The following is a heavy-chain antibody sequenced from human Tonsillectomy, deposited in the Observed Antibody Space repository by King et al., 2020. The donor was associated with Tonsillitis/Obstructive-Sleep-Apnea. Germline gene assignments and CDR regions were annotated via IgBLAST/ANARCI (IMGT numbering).Heavy chain of an antibody. V-gene: IGHV3-48*03. D-gene: IGHD3-22*01. Sequence: VQLVESGGGLVQPGGSLRLSCAASGFTFSSYEMNWVRQAPGKGLEWVSYISSSGSTIYYADSVKGRFTISRDNAKNSLYLQMNSLRAEDTAVYYCAHPLPLSYYDSSGYYENWFDPWGQGTLVTVSS. CDR1: GFTFSSYE. CDR3: AHPLPLSYYDSSGYYENWFDP. CDR2: ISSSGSTI. J-gene: IGHJ5*02.